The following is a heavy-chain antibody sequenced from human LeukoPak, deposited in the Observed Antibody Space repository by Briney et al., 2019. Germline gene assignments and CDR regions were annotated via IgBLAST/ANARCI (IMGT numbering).Heavy chain of an antibody. CDR1: GYSFASYW. J-gene: IGHJ4*02. Sequence: GESLKISCKGSGYSFASYWIGWVRQLSGKGLEWMGIIYPGDSDTRYSPSFQGQVTISADKSISTAYLQWSSLKASDTAMYYCARRTFCGGDCYSDYWGQGTLVAVSS. CDR2: IYPGDSDT. V-gene: IGHV5-51*01. CDR3: ARRTFCGGDCYSDY. D-gene: IGHD2-21*02.